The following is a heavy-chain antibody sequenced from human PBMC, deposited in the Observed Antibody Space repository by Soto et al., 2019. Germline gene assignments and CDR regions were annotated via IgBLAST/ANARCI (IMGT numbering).Heavy chain of an antibody. Sequence: GGSLRLSCAASGFTFSSYGMHWVRQAPGKGLEWVAVIGYDGSNKYYADSVKGRFTISRDNSKNTLYLQMNSLRAEDTAVYYCARDLEDIVGVVAANGTRWGQGTLVTVSS. J-gene: IGHJ4*02. CDR2: IGYDGSNK. CDR1: GFTFSSYG. CDR3: ARDLEDIVGVVAANGTR. D-gene: IGHD2-15*01. V-gene: IGHV3-33*01.